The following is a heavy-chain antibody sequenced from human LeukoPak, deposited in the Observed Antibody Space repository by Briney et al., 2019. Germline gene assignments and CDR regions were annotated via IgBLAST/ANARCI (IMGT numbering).Heavy chain of an antibody. CDR2: MKSKTDGGTT. CDR1: GFTFSSYA. V-gene: IGHV3-15*01. Sequence: GGSLRLSCAAAGFTFSSYAMSWVRQAPGKGLEWVGRMKSKTDGGTTDYAAPVKGRFTISRDDSKNTLYLQKNSLKTEDTAVYYCTTDRGYSQEGGQGTLVTVSS. J-gene: IGHJ4*02. D-gene: IGHD5-18*01. CDR3: TTDRGYSQE.